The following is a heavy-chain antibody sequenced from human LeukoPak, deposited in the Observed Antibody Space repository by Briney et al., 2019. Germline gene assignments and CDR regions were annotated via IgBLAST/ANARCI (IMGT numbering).Heavy chain of an antibody. J-gene: IGHJ3*02. Sequence: ASVKVSCKASGYTFSDYYVHWVRQAPGQGLEWMGWINPRSGDTNYLEKFQGRVTVTRDTSISAAYLELNRLTSDDTAVYFCAGEGGAYTTWWKAFDIWGQGTMVTVSS. CDR3: AGEGGAYTTWWKAFDI. CDR2: INPRSGDT. CDR1: GYTFSDYY. V-gene: IGHV1-2*02. D-gene: IGHD3-16*01.